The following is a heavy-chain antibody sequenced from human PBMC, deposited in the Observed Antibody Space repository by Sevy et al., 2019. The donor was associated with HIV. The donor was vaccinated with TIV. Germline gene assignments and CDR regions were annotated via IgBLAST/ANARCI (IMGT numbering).Heavy chain of an antibody. J-gene: IGHJ4*02. CDR3: AGENAWGRGYS. V-gene: IGHV4-59*08. CDR2: IYYNGHI. D-gene: IGHD1-26*01. CDR1: GGSITSLY. Sequence: SETPSLTCTVSGGSITSLYWNWIRQPPGKGLEWIAIIYYNGHINYNPSLNSRVTLSLDTSKNQFSLRLSSVTAADTAMYYCAGENAWGRGYSWGQGTLVTVSS.